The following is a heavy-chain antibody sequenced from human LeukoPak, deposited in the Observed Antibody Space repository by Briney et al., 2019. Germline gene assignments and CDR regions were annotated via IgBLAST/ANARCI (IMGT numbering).Heavy chain of an antibody. Sequence: GGSLRLSCAASGFTFNTYSSNWVRQAPGEGLEWVSYISSRSDTIYYADSVKGRFTISRDNAQNSLYLQMNSLRAEDTAVYYCARAGSIVYYDSSGLCDYWGQGTLVTVSS. CDR2: ISSRSDTI. CDR1: GFTFNTYS. D-gene: IGHD3-22*01. V-gene: IGHV3-48*01. J-gene: IGHJ4*02. CDR3: ARAGSIVYYDSSGLCDY.